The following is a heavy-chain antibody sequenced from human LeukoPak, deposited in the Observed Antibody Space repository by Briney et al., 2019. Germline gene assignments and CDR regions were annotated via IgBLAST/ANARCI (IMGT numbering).Heavy chain of an antibody. CDR2: INQSGST. V-gene: IGHV4-34*01. J-gene: IGHJ3*02. D-gene: IGHD4-11*01. Sequence: SETLSLTCAVYGGSFSGYYWSWIRQPPGKGLEWIGEINQSGSTNYNPSLKSRVTISVDTSKNQFSLKLSSVTAADTAVYYCAIEGDYSGAFDIWGQATMVTVSS. CDR1: GGSFSGYY. CDR3: AIEGDYSGAFDI.